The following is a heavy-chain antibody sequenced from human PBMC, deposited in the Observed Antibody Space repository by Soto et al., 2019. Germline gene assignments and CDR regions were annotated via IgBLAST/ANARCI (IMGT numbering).Heavy chain of an antibody. D-gene: IGHD2-2*01. J-gene: IGHJ5*02. CDR2: ISSSSTII. CDR3: ARERTISSGCYGCYFDP. CDR1: GFTFSRYS. V-gene: IGHV3-21*01. Sequence: PGGSLRLSCAASGFTFSRYSMNWVRQAPGKGLEWVSSISSSSTIIYYADSVKGRFTISRDNAKNSLYLQMNSLRAEDTAVYYCARERTISSGCYGCYFDPWGQGTLVTVSS.